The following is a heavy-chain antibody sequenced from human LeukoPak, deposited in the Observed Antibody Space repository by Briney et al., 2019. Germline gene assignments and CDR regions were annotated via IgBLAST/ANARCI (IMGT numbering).Heavy chain of an antibody. V-gene: IGHV4-4*07. D-gene: IGHD4-17*01. J-gene: IGHJ3*02. CDR1: GGSISSYY. Sequence: SETLSLTCTVSGGSISSYYWSWIRQPAGKGLEWIGRIYTSGSTNYNPSLKSRVTMSVDTSKNQFSLKLSSVTAADMAVYYCARVRYGGAPDAFDIWGQGTMVTVSS. CDR3: ARVRYGGAPDAFDI. CDR2: IYTSGST.